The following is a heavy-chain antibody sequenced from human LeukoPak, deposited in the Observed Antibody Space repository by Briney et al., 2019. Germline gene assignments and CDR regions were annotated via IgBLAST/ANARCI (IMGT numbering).Heavy chain of an antibody. CDR2: NYYSGST. D-gene: IGHD3-9*01. J-gene: IGHJ5*02. CDR3: ARGSSYYDILTGYFRDWFDP. Sequence: KPSETLSLTCTVSGGSISSYYWSWIRQPPGKGLEWIGYNYYSGSTNYNPSLKSRVTISVDTSKNQFSLKLSSVTAADTAVYYCARGSSYYDILTGYFRDWFDPWGQGTLVTVSS. V-gene: IGHV4-59*01. CDR1: GGSISSYY.